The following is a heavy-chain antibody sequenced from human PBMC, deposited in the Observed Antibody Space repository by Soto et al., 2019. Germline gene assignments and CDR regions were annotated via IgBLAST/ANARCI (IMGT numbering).Heavy chain of an antibody. CDR3: ARDPAIYSGKFDYGLDV. CDR1: GFTFSNYE. J-gene: IGHJ6*02. Sequence: GGSLRLSCAASGFTFSNYEMNWVRQAPGKGLEWVSYIGTRGRTIYYADSVKGRFTISRDNAKNSLYLQMNSLRAEDTAVYYCARDPAIYSGKFDYGLDVWGQGTTVTVSS. V-gene: IGHV3-48*03. CDR2: IGTRGRTI. D-gene: IGHD4-4*01.